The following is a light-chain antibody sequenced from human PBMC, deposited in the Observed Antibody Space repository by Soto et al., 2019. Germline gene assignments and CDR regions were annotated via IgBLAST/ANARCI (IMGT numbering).Light chain of an antibody. V-gene: IGLV2-8*01. CDR2: EVS. CDR1: SSDVGGYNY. Sequence: QSALTQPPSASGSPGQSVTISCTGTSSDVGGYNYVSWYQQHPGKAPKLMIYEVSKRPSGVPDRFSGSKSGNTASLTVSGLQAEDEADYYCSSYTRQSTYVFGTGTKLTVL. J-gene: IGLJ1*01. CDR3: SSYTRQSTYV.